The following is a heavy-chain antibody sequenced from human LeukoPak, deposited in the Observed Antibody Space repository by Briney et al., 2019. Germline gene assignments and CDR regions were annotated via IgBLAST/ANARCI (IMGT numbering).Heavy chain of an antibody. D-gene: IGHD6-19*01. V-gene: IGHV4-34*01. J-gene: IGHJ6*03. Sequence: PSETLSLTCAVYGGSFSGYYWSWIRQPPGKGLEWIGEINHSGSTNYNPSLKSRVTISVDTSKNQFSLKLSSVTAADTAVYYCARGIAVAGPFYYYYYYMDVWGKGTTVTVSS. CDR2: INHSGST. CDR3: ARGIAVAGPFYYYYYYMDV. CDR1: GGSFSGYY.